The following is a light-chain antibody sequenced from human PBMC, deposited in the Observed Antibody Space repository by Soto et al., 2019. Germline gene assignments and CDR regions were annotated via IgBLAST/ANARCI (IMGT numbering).Light chain of an antibody. V-gene: IGLV2-14*01. Sequence: QSVLTQPPSASGSPGQSVTISCTGTSSDVGKYDYVSWFQHHPGKAPKLIIYEVSKRPSGVSNRFSGSKSGNTASLTISGLQAEDEADYYCCSYTSSTTLVFGTGTKVTVL. J-gene: IGLJ1*01. CDR3: CSYTSSTTLV. CDR2: EVS. CDR1: SSDVGKYDY.